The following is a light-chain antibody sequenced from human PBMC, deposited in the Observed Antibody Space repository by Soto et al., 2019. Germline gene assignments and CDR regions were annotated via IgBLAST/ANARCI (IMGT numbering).Light chain of an antibody. J-gene: IGKJ3*01. CDR2: DAA. CDR1: QSVPSNY. Sequence: EIVLTQSPGTLSLSPGERATLSCRASQSVPSNYLAWYQQKPGQAPRLLIHDAASRATGIPDRFSGSGSGTDFTLTISRLETEDFAVYYCQQHHGSPFTFGPGTKVDIK. V-gene: IGKV3-20*01. CDR3: QQHHGSPFT.